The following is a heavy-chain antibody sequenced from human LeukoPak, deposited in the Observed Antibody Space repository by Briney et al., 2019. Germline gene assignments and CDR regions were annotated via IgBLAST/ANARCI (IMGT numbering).Heavy chain of an antibody. CDR2: IYHSGST. Sequence: PSGTLSLTCAVSGGSISSSNWWSWVRQPPGKGLEWIGEIYHSGSTNYNPSLKSRVTISVDKPKNQFSLKLSSVTAADTAVYYCARSYYYDSSGYLFDYWGQGTLVTVSS. J-gene: IGHJ4*02. CDR3: ARSYYYDSSGYLFDY. CDR1: GGSISSSNW. D-gene: IGHD3-22*01. V-gene: IGHV4-4*02.